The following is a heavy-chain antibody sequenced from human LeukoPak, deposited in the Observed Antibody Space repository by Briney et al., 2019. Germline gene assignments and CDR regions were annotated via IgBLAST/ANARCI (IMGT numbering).Heavy chain of an antibody. V-gene: IGHV3-30*02. CDR2: IRYDGSNK. CDR1: GFTFSSYG. D-gene: IGHD6-19*01. Sequence: GGSLRLSCAASGFTFSSYGMHWVRQAPGKGLEWVAFIRYDGSNKYYADSVKGRFTISRDNSKSTLYLQMNSLRAEDTAVYYCAKGRKVYSSGWYDYWGQGTLVTVSS. J-gene: IGHJ4*02. CDR3: AKGRKVYSSGWYDY.